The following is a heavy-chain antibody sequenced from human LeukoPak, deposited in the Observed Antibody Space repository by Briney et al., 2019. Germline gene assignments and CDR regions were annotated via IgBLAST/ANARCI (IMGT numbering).Heavy chain of an antibody. CDR2: IYHSGST. CDR1: GGSISSTDW. CDR3: AREWGGSYLTVDRTLDY. V-gene: IGHV4-4*02. D-gene: IGHD1-26*01. Sequence: PSETLSLTCAVSGGSISSTDWWTWVRQPPGKGLEWIGEIYHSGSTNYSPSLKGRVTISVDKSKNQFSLKLSSVTAADTAVYYCAREWGGSYLTVDRTLDYWGQGTLVTVSS. J-gene: IGHJ4*02.